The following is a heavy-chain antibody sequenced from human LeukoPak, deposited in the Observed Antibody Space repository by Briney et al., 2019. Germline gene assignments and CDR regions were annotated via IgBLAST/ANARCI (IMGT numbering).Heavy chain of an antibody. CDR2: IIPIFGTV. J-gene: IGHJ6*03. CDR1: GGTFSSYS. CDR3: ARGGQQQLVDDYYYYYMDV. V-gene: IGHV1-69*13. D-gene: IGHD6-13*01. Sequence: SVKVSCKASGGTFSSYSINWVRQVPGQGLEWMGGIIPIFGTVKYAHKFQGRVTTTADESTSTAYLDLRALTSDDSALYYCARGGQQQLVDDYYYYYMDVWGKGTTVTVSS.